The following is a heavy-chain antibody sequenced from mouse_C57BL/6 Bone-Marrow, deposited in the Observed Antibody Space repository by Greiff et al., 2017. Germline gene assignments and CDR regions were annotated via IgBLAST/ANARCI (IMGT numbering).Heavy chain of an antibody. V-gene: IGHV1-42*01. CDR1: GYSFTGYY. D-gene: IGHD2-4*01. Sequence: LVESGPELVKPGASVKISCKASGYSFTGYYMNWVKQSPEKSLEWIGEINPSTGGTTYNQKFKAKATLTVDKSSSTAYMQLKSLTSEDSAVXYCANYDYRRGAMDYWGQGTSVTVSS. J-gene: IGHJ4*01. CDR2: INPSTGGT. CDR3: ANYDYRRGAMDY.